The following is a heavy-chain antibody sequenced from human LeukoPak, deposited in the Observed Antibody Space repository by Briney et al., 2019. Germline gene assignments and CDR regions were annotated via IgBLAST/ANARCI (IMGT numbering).Heavy chain of an antibody. Sequence: SQTLSLTCAISGDSVSSNSAAWNWIRQSPSRGLEWQGRTYYRSKWYNDYAVSVKSRITINPDTSKNQFSLQLNSVTPEDTAVYYCARALVRNDRGVYYYYMDVWGKGTTVTVSS. CDR3: ARALVRNDRGVYYYYMDV. D-gene: IGHD1-1*01. CDR2: TYYRSKWYN. V-gene: IGHV6-1*01. J-gene: IGHJ6*03. CDR1: GDSVSSNSAA.